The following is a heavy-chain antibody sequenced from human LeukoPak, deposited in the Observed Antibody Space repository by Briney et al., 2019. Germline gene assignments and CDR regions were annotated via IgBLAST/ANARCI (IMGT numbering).Heavy chain of an antibody. Sequence: ASVKVSCKASGYTFTSYDINWVRQATGLGLEWMGWMNPNSGNTGYAQKFQGRVTMTRNTSISTAYMELSSLRSEDTAVYYCAVFDSSGYYWADYWGQGTLVTVSS. CDR1: GYTFTSYD. V-gene: IGHV1-8*01. J-gene: IGHJ4*02. CDR3: AVFDSSGYYWADY. D-gene: IGHD3-22*01. CDR2: MNPNSGNT.